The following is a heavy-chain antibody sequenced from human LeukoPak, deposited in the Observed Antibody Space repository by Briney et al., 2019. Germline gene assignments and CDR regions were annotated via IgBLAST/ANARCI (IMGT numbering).Heavy chain of an antibody. J-gene: IGHJ4*02. Sequence: GGSLRLSCAASGFTFSNYYMTWIRQAPGKGLEWLSYISTTGTTIYYADSVKGRFTISRDNAKNSLYLQMNSLRAEDTAVYYCARRVYYGSGTSQYYFDYWGQGTLVTVSS. CDR1: GFTFSNYY. V-gene: IGHV3-11*01. D-gene: IGHD3-10*01. CDR3: ARRVYYGSGTSQYYFDY. CDR2: ISTTGTTI.